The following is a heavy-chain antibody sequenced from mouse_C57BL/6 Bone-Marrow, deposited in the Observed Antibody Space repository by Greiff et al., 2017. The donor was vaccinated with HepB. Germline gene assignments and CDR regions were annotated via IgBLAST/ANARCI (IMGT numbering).Heavy chain of an antibody. J-gene: IGHJ2*01. V-gene: IGHV5-6*01. D-gene: IGHD1-1*01. CDR1: GFTFSSYG. Sequence: EVKLMESGGDLVKPGGSLKLSCAASGFTFSSYGMSWVRQTPDKRLEWVATISSGGSYTYYPDSVKGRFTISRDNAKNTLYLQMRSLKSEDTAMYYCARLITTVVAPYYFDYWGQGTTRTVSS. CDR2: ISSGGSYT. CDR3: ARLITTVVAPYYFDY.